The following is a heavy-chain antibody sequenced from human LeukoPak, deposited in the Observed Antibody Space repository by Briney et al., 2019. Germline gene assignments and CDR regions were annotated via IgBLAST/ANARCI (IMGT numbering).Heavy chain of an antibody. Sequence: GSLRLSCAASGFTFNRYWMSWVRQAPGKGLQWVANIKQDGSEAHYVDSVKGRFTISRDNAKNSLSLQMNSLNVDDTGVYFCTRDALFGSGRTHLDFWSQGTLVSVSS. D-gene: IGHD3-10*01. CDR1: GFTFNRYW. CDR3: TRDALFGSGRTHLDF. CDR2: IKQDGSEA. V-gene: IGHV3-7*04. J-gene: IGHJ4*02.